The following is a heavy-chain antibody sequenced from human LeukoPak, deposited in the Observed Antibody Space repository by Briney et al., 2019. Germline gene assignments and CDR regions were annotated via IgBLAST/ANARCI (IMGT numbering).Heavy chain of an antibody. J-gene: IGHJ4*02. CDR3: ARPGYYDNSGFNFDY. D-gene: IGHD3-22*01. CDR2: VYYSGGS. CDR1: GGSFSSGTNY. V-gene: IGHV4-61*01. Sequence: SETLSLTCTVSGGSFSSGTNYWSWIRQPPGKGLEWIGDVYYSGGSTYNPSLKSRVTISGDTSKSQFSWRLSSLTAADTAVYYCARPGYYDNSGFNFDYWGQGTLVTVSS.